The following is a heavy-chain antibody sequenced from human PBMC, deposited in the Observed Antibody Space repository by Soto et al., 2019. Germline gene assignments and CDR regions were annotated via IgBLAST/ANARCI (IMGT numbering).Heavy chain of an antibody. J-gene: IGHJ6*02. V-gene: IGHV3-23*01. CDR3: AMAHVDTAMDYYYYYGLDV. CDR2: VSGGGGST. Sequence: LRLSCAASGFTFSSYAMTWVRQAPGKGLERVSGVSGGGGSTYYADSVKGRFTIPRDNSEHTLYLHMNSLRAEDTAVYYCAMAHVDTAMDYYYYYGLDVWGQGTTVTVSS. CDR1: GFTFSSYA. D-gene: IGHD5-18*01.